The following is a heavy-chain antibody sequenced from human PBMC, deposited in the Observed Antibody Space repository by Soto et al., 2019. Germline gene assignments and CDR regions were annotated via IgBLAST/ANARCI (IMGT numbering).Heavy chain of an antibody. CDR3: AKGSLVPAANYGFDP. CDR1: GFTFSSYA. Sequence: QPGGSLRLSCAASGFTFSSYAMSWVRQAPGKGLEWVSAISGSGGSTYYADSVKGRSTISRDNSKKTLYLQMNSLKAEDTAVYYCAKGSLVPAANYGFDPWGQGTLVTVSS. CDR2: ISGSGGST. J-gene: IGHJ5*02. V-gene: IGHV3-23*01. D-gene: IGHD2-2*01.